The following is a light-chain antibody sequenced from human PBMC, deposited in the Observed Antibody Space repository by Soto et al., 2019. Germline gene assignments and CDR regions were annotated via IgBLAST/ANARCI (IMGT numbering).Light chain of an antibody. CDR1: QSIRSD. J-gene: IGKJ5*01. CDR2: GAS. CDR3: QQYNNWPIT. Sequence: EIVMTQSPGTLSVSPGERATLSCRASQSIRSDLAWYQQKPGQAPRLLFYGASTRATGIPARFSGSGSGTDFTLTISSLQSEDFAVYHCQQYNNWPITFGEGTRLDIK. V-gene: IGKV3-15*01.